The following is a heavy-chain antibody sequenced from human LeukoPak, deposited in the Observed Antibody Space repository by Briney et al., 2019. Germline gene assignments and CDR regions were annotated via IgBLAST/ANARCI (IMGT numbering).Heavy chain of an antibody. CDR2: ISGYNGNT. CDR3: VRDPAFRGAQMEY. D-gene: IGHD3-10*01. J-gene: IGHJ4*02. CDR1: GYTLTSYG. Sequence: ASVKVSCKASGYTLTSYGFSWVRQAPGQGLEWMGWISGYNGNTNYAQNLQGRVTMTIDTSTSTAYMELRSLRSDDTVVYYCVRDPAFRGAQMEYWGQGTLVTVSS. V-gene: IGHV1-18*01.